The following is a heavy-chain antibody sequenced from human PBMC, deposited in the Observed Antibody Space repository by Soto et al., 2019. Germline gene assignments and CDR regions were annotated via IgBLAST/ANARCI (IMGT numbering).Heavy chain of an antibody. J-gene: IGHJ4*02. D-gene: IGHD4-17*01. Sequence: QVQLQESGPGLVKPSQTLSLTCTVSGGSISRGDYSRSWIRQPPGKGLEWIGYIYYSGSTYYNPSLKSRVTIAVDTSKNQFSLKLSSVTDADTAVYYCARGTVTTRGLDYWGQGTLVTVSS. CDR1: GGSISRGDYS. CDR3: ARGTVTTRGLDY. V-gene: IGHV4-30-4*01. CDR2: IYYSGST.